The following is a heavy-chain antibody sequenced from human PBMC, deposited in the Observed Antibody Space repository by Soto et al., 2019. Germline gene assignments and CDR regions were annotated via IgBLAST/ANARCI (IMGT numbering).Heavy chain of an antibody. Sequence: SCAASGFTFSSYGMLWVRQAPGKGLEWVAIISYDGSNKYYADSVKGRFTISRDSSKDTLYLQMNSLRAEDSAVYYCAKDRSAGGSPFDYWGQGIPVTVSS. CDR2: ISYDGSNK. CDR3: AKDRSAGGSPFDY. D-gene: IGHD1-26*01. CDR1: GFTFSSYG. J-gene: IGHJ4*02. V-gene: IGHV3-30*18.